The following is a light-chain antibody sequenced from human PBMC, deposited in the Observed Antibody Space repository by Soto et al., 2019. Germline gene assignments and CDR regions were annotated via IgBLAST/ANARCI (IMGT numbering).Light chain of an antibody. V-gene: IGLV2-14*01. Sequence: QSVLTQPASVSGSPGQSITISCTGSSSDIGAYNYVSWFQQYPGKAPKLIISEVSNRPSGVSNRFSGSNSGTAASLTISGLQTEDEADYFCFSFTTDRTHVFGTGTKVTVL. CDR2: EVS. CDR1: SSDIGAYNY. J-gene: IGLJ1*01. CDR3: FSFTTDRTHV.